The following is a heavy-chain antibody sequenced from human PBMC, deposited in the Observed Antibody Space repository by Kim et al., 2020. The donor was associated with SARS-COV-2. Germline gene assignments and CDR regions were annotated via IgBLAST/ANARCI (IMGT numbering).Heavy chain of an antibody. D-gene: IGHD4-17*01. V-gene: IGHV3-23*01. Sequence: GGSLRLSCAASGFTFSSYAMSWVRQAPGKGLEWVSAISGSGGSTYYADSVKGRFTISRDNSKNTLYLQMNSLRAEDTAVYYCTEVADYGDYSYYFDYWGQGTLVTVSS. CDR3: TEVADYGDYSYYFDY. CDR1: GFTFSSYA. J-gene: IGHJ4*02. CDR2: ISGSGGST.